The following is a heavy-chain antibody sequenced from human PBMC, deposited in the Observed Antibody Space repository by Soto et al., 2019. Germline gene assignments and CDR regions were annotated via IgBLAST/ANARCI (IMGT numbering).Heavy chain of an antibody. Sequence: QAQLVQSGAEVKKPGSSVKVSCKASRDTFSTSGFSWVRQAPGQGLEWMGGIIPIFGTASYAQNFQGRVTITADESTGTVYMDLSSLRSEDTAVYYCARSGYSYGPNFDWGQGTLVTVSS. D-gene: IGHD5-18*01. V-gene: IGHV1-69*01. J-gene: IGHJ4*02. CDR2: IIPIFGTA. CDR1: RDTFSTSG. CDR3: ARSGYSYGPNFD.